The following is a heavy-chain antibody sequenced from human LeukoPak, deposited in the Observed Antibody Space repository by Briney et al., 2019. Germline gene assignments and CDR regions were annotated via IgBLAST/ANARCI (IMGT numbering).Heavy chain of an antibody. V-gene: IGHV4-59*08. CDR1: GGSISSYY. J-gene: IGHJ3*01. Sequence: PSETLSLICTVSGGSISSYYWSWIRQPPGKGLEWIGYIHHSGSTNYSPSLKSRVTISVDTSKNRFSLRLSSLTAADTAVYFCAGSGWSFDAFDFWGQGTMVTVSS. CDR3: AGSGWSFDAFDF. D-gene: IGHD6-19*01. CDR2: IHHSGST.